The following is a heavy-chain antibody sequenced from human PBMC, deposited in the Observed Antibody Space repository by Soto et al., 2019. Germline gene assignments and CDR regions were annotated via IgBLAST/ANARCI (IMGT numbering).Heavy chain of an antibody. D-gene: IGHD3-10*01. CDR3: ASEPITMVRGVSLDT. CDR2: INPNSGGT. J-gene: IGHJ5*02. CDR1: GYTFTGYY. V-gene: IGHV1-2*02. Sequence: ASVKVSCKASGYTFTGYYMHWVRQAPGQGLEWMGWINPNSGGTNYAQKFQGRVTMTRDKSISTAYMELSRLRSDDTAVYYCASEPITMVRGVSLDTWGQGTLVTVSS.